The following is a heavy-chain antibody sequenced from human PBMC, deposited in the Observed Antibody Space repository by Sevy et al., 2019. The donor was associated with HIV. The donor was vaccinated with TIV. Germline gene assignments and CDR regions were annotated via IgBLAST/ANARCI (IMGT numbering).Heavy chain of an antibody. J-gene: IGHJ6*02. D-gene: IGHD2-15*01. CDR3: ARADSLIGYCSGGSCYEYYYGMDV. CDR2: TYYRSKWYN. V-gene: IGHV6-1*01. CDR1: GDSVSSNSAA. Sequence: KQSQTLSLTCAISGDSVSSNSAAWNWIRQSPSRGLEWLGRTYYRSKWYNDYAVSVKSRITINPDTSKNQFSLQLNSMTPEDTAVYYCARADSLIGYCSGGSCYEYYYGMDVWGQGTTVTVSS.